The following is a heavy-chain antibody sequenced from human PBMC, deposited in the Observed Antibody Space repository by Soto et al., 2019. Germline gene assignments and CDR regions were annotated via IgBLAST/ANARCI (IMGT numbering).Heavy chain of an antibody. Sequence: SETLSLTCTVSGGSVRSSTYYWGWIRQAPGKGFEWIVSIYYIGRTHNNPALKSRVTMSVDTYTNQFSLKMNAVTAADTAVYYCTRHEGGAAADRPLDYWGQGTLVTVSS. CDR1: GGSVRSSTYY. D-gene: IGHD6-13*01. J-gene: IGHJ4*02. CDR3: TRHEGGAAADRPLDY. CDR2: IYYIGRT. V-gene: IGHV4-39*01.